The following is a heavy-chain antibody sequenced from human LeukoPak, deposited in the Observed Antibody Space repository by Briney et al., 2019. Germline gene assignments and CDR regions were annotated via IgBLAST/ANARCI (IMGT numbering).Heavy chain of an antibody. CDR1: GGSISSYY. J-gene: IGHJ4*02. CDR2: IYYSGST. CDR3: ARGTLTAQIDY. V-gene: IGHV4-59*01. Sequence: PSETLSLTCTVSGGSISSYYWSWIRQPPGKGLEWIGYIYYSGSTNYNPSLKGRVTISVDTSKNQFSLKLSSVTAADTAVYYCARGTLTAQIDYWGQGTLVTVSS.